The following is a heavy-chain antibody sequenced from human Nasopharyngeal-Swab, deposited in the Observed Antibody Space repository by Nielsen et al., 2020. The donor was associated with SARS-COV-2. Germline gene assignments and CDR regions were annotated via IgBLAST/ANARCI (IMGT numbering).Heavy chain of an antibody. Sequence: SVKVSCKASGGSFSSYDISWVRQAPGQGLEWMGGIIPIFGTANYAQKFQGRVTITADESTSTAYMELSSLRAEDTAVYYCARVSTYGDYGPFDYWGQGTLVTVSS. J-gene: IGHJ4*02. D-gene: IGHD4-17*01. CDR3: ARVSTYGDYGPFDY. CDR2: IIPIFGTA. CDR1: GGSFSSYD. V-gene: IGHV1-69*13.